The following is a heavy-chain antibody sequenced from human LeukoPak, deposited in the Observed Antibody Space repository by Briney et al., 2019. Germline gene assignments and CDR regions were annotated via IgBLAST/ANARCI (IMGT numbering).Heavy chain of an antibody. CDR2: IKQDGSEK. V-gene: IGHV3-7*01. Sequence: GGSLRLSCTASGFTFGDYPMSWVRQAPGKGLEWVANIKQDGSEKYYVDSVKGRFTISRDNAKNSLYLQMNSLRAEDTAVYYCARAGGTYYGIAFDIWGQGTMVTVSS. J-gene: IGHJ3*02. D-gene: IGHD1-26*01. CDR1: GFTFGDYP. CDR3: ARAGGTYYGIAFDI.